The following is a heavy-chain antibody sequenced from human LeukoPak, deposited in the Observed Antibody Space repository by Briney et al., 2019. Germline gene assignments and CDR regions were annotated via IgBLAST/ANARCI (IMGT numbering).Heavy chain of an antibody. CDR1: GFTFGTYW. V-gene: IGHV3-74*01. CDR3: TKDFDAATGY. CDR2: INPDGSST. J-gene: IGHJ4*02. Sequence: PGGSLRLSCGASGFTFGTYWMHWVRQAPGKGLVWVSRINPDGSSTGHADSVRGRFTISRDNAKNTLYLQMNSLRAEDTAVYYCTKDFDAATGYWGQGTLVTVSS. D-gene: IGHD3-9*01.